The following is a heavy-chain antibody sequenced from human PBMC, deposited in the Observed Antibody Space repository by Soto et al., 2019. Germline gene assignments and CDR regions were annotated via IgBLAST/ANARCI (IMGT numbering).Heavy chain of an antibody. Sequence: LRLSCAASGFTFSSYWMHWGRQAPGKGLVWVSRIDTYGSATKYADSVRGRFTISRDNVKNTMSLQMNSLRAEDTAVYYCARVLKSSGWDNDVFDIWGQGTMVTVSS. CDR2: IDTYGSAT. V-gene: IGHV3-74*03. CDR1: GFTFSSYW. D-gene: IGHD6-19*01. CDR3: ARVLKSSGWDNDVFDI. J-gene: IGHJ3*02.